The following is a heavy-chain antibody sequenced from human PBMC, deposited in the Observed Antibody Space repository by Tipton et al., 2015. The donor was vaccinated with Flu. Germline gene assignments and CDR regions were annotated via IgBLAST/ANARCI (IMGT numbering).Heavy chain of an antibody. D-gene: IGHD4-11*01. J-gene: IGHJ5*02. Sequence: TLSLTCSVSGDSIGSGYFWGWIRQPPGKGLEWIGNVHRTGSPYYNPSLRSRVIMTVDGAKNQFSLRLTSVTATDTAVYYCVGRDYSNYVSEPKNWFDTWGPGTLVTVSS. CDR3: VGRDYSNYVSEPKNWFDT. CDR2: VHRTGSP. V-gene: IGHV4-38-2*01. CDR1: GDSIGSGYF.